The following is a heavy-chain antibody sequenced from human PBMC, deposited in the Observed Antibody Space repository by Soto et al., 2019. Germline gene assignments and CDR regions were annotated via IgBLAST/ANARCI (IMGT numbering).Heavy chain of an antibody. CDR2: ISYDGSNK. CDR3: ARYIVVAAKHYYYGMDV. Sequence: QVQLVESGGGVVQPGRSLRLSCSASGFTFSSYAMHWVRQAPGKGLEWVAVISYDGSNKYYADSVKGRFTISRDNSKNTLYLQMNSLRAEDTAVYYCARYIVVAAKHYYYGMDVWGQGTTVTVSS. CDR1: GFTFSSYA. D-gene: IGHD2-15*01. J-gene: IGHJ6*02. V-gene: IGHV3-30-3*01.